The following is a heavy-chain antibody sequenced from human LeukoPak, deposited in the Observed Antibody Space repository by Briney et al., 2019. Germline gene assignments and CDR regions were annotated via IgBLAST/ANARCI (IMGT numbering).Heavy chain of an antibody. CDR2: ISAYNGNT. CDR1: GYAFTSYG. Sequence: ASVKVSCKASGYAFTSYGISWVRPAPGQGLEWMGWISAYNGNTNYAQKLQGRVTMTTDTSTSTAYMELRSLRSDDTAVYYCARRYYYDSSGFVYYFDYWGQGTLVTVSS. D-gene: IGHD3-22*01. V-gene: IGHV1-18*01. J-gene: IGHJ4*02. CDR3: ARRYYYDSSGFVYYFDY.